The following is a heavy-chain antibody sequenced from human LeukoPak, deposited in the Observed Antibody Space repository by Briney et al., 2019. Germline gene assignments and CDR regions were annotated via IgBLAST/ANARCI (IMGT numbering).Heavy chain of an antibody. CDR1: GFTFSSYW. J-gene: IGHJ4*02. D-gene: IGHD5-18*01. CDR3: ARHLSGVTGYTYGRGIDY. Sequence: PGGSLRLSCAASGFTFSSYWMNWVRQAPGKGLEWVANIKKDGSEKYYVDSVKGRFTISRDNAKKSLHLQMNSLRAEDTAVYYCARHLSGVTGYTYGRGIDYWGQGTLVTVSS. CDR2: IKKDGSEK. V-gene: IGHV3-7*01.